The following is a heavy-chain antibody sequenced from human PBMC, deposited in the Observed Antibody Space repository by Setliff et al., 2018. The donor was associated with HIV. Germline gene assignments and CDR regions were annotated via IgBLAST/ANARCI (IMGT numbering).Heavy chain of an antibody. CDR2: IHTSGST. CDR1: GGSISSGIYY. J-gene: IGHJ4*02. Sequence: PSETLSLTCTVSGGSISSGIYYWSWIRQPAGKGLEWIGHIHTSGSTKYNPSLKSRVTISLDRSKTQFSLKLSSVTAADTAVYYCARSPLYSGYERYYFDYWGQGTLVTVSS. D-gene: IGHD5-12*01. V-gene: IGHV4-61*09. CDR3: ARSPLYSGYERYYFDY.